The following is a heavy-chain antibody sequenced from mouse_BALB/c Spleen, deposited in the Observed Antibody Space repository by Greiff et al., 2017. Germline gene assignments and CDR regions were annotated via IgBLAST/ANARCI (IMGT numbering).Heavy chain of an antibody. Sequence: VQLQQSGTVLARPGASVKMSCKASGYTFTSYWMHWVKQRPGQGLEWIGAIYPGNSDTSYNQKFKGKAKLTAVTSTSTAYMELSSLTNEDSAVYFCARRVPTMITTRNAMDYWGQGTSVTVSS. CDR3: ARRVPTMITTRNAMDY. D-gene: IGHD2-4*01. CDR2: IYPGNSDT. J-gene: IGHJ4*01. V-gene: IGHV1-5*01. CDR1: GYTFTSYW.